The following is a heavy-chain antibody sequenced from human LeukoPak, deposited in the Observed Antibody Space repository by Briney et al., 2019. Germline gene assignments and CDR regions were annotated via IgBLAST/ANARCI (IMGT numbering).Heavy chain of an antibody. J-gene: IGHJ4*02. CDR1: RGSIRTYY. CDR3: ARRRTTGTTGYFDY. D-gene: IGHD1-1*01. Sequence: SETLSLPFPISRGSIRTYYWSWIRQPPGKGLEWIGYISTSESTNYNPSLKSRITISVDTSKNQFSLNLSSVTAADTAVYYCARRRTTGTTGYFDYWGQGTLVTVSS. CDR2: ISTSEST. V-gene: IGHV4-4*09.